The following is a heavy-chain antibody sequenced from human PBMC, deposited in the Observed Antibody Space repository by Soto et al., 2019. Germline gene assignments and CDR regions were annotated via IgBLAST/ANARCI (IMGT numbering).Heavy chain of an antibody. D-gene: IGHD3-9*01. Sequence: GGSLRLSCAASGFSFSDHYMNWIRQRPGKGLEWVAYISTSGVSIYYTDSVKGRFTISGDNAQKSLFLQMNSLRAEDTAVYYCARESPYEILAGYSKLYMDSWGQGTLVTVSS. CDR3: ARESPYEILAGYSKLYMDS. CDR1: GFSFSDHY. J-gene: IGHJ4*02. V-gene: IGHV3-11*01. CDR2: ISTSGVSI.